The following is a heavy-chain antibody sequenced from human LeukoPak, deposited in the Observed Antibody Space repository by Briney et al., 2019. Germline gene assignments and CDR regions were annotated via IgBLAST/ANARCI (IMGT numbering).Heavy chain of an antibody. CDR3: AKDGVDYYDSSGYAW. CDR1: GFTFSNYA. D-gene: IGHD3-22*01. V-gene: IGHV3-23*01. Sequence: GGSLRLSCAASGFTFSNYAMGWVRQAPGKGLEWVSAISGSGGSTYYADSVKGRFTISRDNSKNTLYLQMNSLRAEDTAVYYCAKDGVDYYDSSGYAWWGQGTLVTVSS. CDR2: ISGSGGST. J-gene: IGHJ4*02.